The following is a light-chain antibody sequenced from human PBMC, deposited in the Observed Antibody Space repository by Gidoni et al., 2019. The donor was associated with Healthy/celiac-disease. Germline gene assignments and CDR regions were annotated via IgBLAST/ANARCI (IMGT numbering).Light chain of an antibody. CDR3: QAWDSSTVV. V-gene: IGLV3-1*01. CDR1: KLGDKY. CDR2: QDS. Sequence: SYELTQPPSVYVSPGQTASITCYGDKLGDKYACWYQQKPGQSPVLVIYQDSKRPSGIPERFSGSNSGNTATLTISGTQAIDEAYYYCQAWDSSTVVFGGGTKLTVL. J-gene: IGLJ2*01.